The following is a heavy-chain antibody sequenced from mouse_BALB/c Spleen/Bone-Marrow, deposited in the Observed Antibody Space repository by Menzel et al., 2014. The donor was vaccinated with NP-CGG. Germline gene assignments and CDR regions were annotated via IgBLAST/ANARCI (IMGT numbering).Heavy chain of an antibody. CDR2: IDPANGNT. V-gene: IGHV14-3*02. Sequence: EVQLQQSGAELVKPGASVKLSCTASGFNIKDTYMHWVKQRPEQGLEWIGRIDPANGNTKYDPKFQGKATITADTSSNTAYLQLSSLTSEDIAVYYCARGYYDYDLDYWGQGTTLTVSS. J-gene: IGHJ2*01. D-gene: IGHD2-4*01. CDR3: ARGYYDYDLDY. CDR1: GFNIKDTY.